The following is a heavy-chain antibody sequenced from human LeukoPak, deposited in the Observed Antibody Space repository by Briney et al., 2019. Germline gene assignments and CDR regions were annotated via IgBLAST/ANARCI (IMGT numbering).Heavy chain of an antibody. J-gene: IGHJ6*02. Sequence: SETLSLTCTVSGGPISSGSYYWRWIRQPAGKGLEWIGRIYTSGSTNYNPSLKSRVTISVDTSKNQFSLKLSSVTAADTAVYYGARVGLLWFGGREGYYGMDVWGQGTTVTVSS. CDR1: GGPISSGSYY. CDR2: IYTSGST. D-gene: IGHD3-10*01. CDR3: ARVGLLWFGGREGYYGMDV. V-gene: IGHV4-61*02.